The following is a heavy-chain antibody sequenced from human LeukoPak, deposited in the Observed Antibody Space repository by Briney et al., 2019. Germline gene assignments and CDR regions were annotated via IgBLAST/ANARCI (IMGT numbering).Heavy chain of an antibody. J-gene: IGHJ6*04. Sequence: SGGSLRLSCAASGFTFSSYWMHWVRQAPGKGLVWVSRINSDGSSTSYADSVKGRFTISRDNAENTLYLQMNSLRAEDTAVYYCARAVRYYGMDVWGKGTTVTVSS. V-gene: IGHV3-74*01. CDR3: ARAVRYYGMDV. D-gene: IGHD6-6*01. CDR2: INSDGSST. CDR1: GFTFSSYW.